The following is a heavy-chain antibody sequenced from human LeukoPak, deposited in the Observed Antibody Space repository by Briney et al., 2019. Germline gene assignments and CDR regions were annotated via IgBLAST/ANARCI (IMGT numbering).Heavy chain of an antibody. CDR3: ASDWQWLGYNAFDI. Sequence: PRASVKASCKASGYTLIDYYMHWVRQAPGQGLEWMGWINPNSGGTNYAQKFQGRVTMTRVTSISTAYMELSRLRSDDTAVYYCASDWQWLGYNAFDIWGQGTMVTVSS. CDR1: GYTLIDYY. D-gene: IGHD6-19*01. J-gene: IGHJ3*02. V-gene: IGHV1-2*02. CDR2: INPNSGGT.